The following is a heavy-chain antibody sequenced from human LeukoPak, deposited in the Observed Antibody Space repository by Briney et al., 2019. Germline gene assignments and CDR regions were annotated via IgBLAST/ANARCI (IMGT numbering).Heavy chain of an antibody. Sequence: SVKVSCKTSGGTFNNSAISWVRQAPGQGLEWVGGIMPLFGTAGYAQKFQGRVTITKDESTRTVYLELTSLTSDDTAVYYCARDVHGDYGSGWFGPWGQGTLVSVSS. CDR1: GGTFNNSA. CDR2: IMPLFGTA. CDR3: ARDVHGDYGSGWFGP. V-gene: IGHV1-69*05. D-gene: IGHD4-17*01. J-gene: IGHJ5*02.